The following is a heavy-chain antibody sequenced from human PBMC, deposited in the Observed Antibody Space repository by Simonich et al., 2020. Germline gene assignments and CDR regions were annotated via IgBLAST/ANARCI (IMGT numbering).Heavy chain of an antibody. CDR1: GGTFSSYA. CDR2: INPILGKA. D-gene: IGHD2-15*01. CDR3: ARGGLADRRIVYYYYMDV. J-gene: IGHJ6*03. V-gene: IGHV1-69*06. Sequence: QVQLVQSGAEVKKPGSSVKVSCKASGGTFSSYAISWVRQAPGKGLEWMGGINPILGKANYANKFQGRVTITADKSTSTAYMELSSLRSEDTAVYYCARGGLADRRIVYYYYMDVWGKGTTVTVSS.